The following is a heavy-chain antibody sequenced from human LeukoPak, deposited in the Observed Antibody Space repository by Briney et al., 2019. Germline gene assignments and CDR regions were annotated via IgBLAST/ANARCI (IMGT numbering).Heavy chain of an antibody. CDR1: GGSISSYY. CDR3: ARVGYCSSTSCFKDAFDI. V-gene: IGHV4-4*07. J-gene: IGHJ3*02. D-gene: IGHD2-2*01. CDR2: IYTSGST. Sequence: SETLCLTCTVSGGSISSYYWSWIRQPAGKGLEWIGRIYTSGSTNYNPSLKSRVSMSVDTSKNQFSLKLSSVTAADTAVYYCARVGYCSSTSCFKDAFDIWGQGTMVTVSS.